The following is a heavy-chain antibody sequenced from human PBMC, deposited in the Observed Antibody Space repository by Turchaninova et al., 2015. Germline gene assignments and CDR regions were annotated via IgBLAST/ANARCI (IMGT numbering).Heavy chain of an antibody. J-gene: IGHJ4*02. Sequence: QLQLQESGTGLGKPSETLSLPFPVLCFSISSSNYYWGWLREPPGKGLELIGSIFYSGSTYYNPSLESRLTISVDTSENQFSLKLSSVTAADTAVYYCAGAFEYWGQGTLVTVSS. V-gene: IGHV4-39*01. CDR2: IFYSGST. CDR1: CFSISSSNYY. CDR3: AGAFEY.